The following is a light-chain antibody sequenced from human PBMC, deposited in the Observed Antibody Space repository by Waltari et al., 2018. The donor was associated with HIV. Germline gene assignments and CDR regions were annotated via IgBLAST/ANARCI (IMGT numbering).Light chain of an antibody. V-gene: IGLV1-40*01. CDR3: QSYDSSLSGPWV. Sequence: QSVLTQPPSVSGAPGQRVTISCTGSSPNIGAGYDVHWYQQLPGTAPKLLIYGNSNRPSGGPDRFSGSKSGTSASLAITGLQAEDEADYYCQSYDSSLSGPWVFGGGTKLTVL. J-gene: IGLJ3*02. CDR2: GNS. CDR1: SPNIGAGYD.